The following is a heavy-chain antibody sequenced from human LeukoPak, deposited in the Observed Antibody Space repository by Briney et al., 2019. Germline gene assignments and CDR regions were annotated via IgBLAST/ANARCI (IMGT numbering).Heavy chain of an antibody. J-gene: IGHJ4*02. Sequence: GGSLRLSCAASGFTFSSYSMNWVRQAPGKGLEWLSYISSTSSAIYYADSLKGRFTISRDNAKNSQYLQMDSLRAEDTAVYYCARVIGSYGDSAYWGQGTLVTVSS. CDR3: ARVIGSYGDSAY. CDR1: GFTFSSYS. V-gene: IGHV3-48*04. D-gene: IGHD3-16*01. CDR2: ISSTSSAI.